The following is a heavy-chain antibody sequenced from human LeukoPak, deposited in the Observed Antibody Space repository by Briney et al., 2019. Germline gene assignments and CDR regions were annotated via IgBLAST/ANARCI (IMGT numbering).Heavy chain of an antibody. Sequence: GGSLRLSCAASGFTFSTYWMHWVRQAPGKGLEWVSSISSSSSYIYYADSVKGRFTISRDNAKNSLYLQMNSLRAEDTAVYYCAVASCGGDCYSQDAFDIWGQGTMVTVSS. V-gene: IGHV3-21*01. CDR3: AVASCGGDCYSQDAFDI. CDR2: ISSSSSYI. CDR1: GFTFSTYW. J-gene: IGHJ3*02. D-gene: IGHD2-21*02.